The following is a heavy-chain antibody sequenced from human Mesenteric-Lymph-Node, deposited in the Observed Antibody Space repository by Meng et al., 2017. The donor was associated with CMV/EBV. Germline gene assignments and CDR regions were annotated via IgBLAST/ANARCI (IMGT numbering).Heavy chain of an antibody. Sequence: SETLSLTCSVSGGSISSSNYYWAWLRQPPGKGLEWIGSIYYSGTTYYNPSLKSRVTISVDTSKNQFSLQLSTVTAAETAVYYCARHSAMTSVSLGAWGQGTLVTVS. J-gene: IGHJ5*02. CDR3: ARHSAMTSVSLGA. D-gene: IGHD4-11*01. CDR2: IYYSGTT. V-gene: IGHV4-39*01. CDR1: GGSISSSNYY.